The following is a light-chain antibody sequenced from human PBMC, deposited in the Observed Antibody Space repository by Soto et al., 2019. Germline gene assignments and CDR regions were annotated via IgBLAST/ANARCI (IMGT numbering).Light chain of an antibody. CDR2: VNS. V-gene: IGLV1-40*01. CDR3: QSYDKSLSGVV. CDR1: SSNLGAGYD. J-gene: IGLJ2*01. Sequence: QSVLTQPPSVSGVPGQRVTISCTGSSSNLGAGYDVHWYQQHPGKAPKFLIYVNSNWPSGIPDRFSGSRAGTSASLTITGLQAEDEADYYCQSYDKSLSGVVFGGGTKLTVL.